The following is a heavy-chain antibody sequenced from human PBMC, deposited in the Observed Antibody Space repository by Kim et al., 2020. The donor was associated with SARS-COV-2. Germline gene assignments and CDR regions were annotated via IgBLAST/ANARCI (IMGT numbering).Heavy chain of an antibody. V-gene: IGHV4-59*01. CDR3: ARAPKAYSAYDFDY. J-gene: IGHJ4*02. Sequence: SETLSLTCTVSGDSISSYYWSWIRQPPGKGLEWIGYFYYSGSTNYNPSLKSRVTISVDTSKNQFSLKVSSVTAADTAVYYCARAPKAYSAYDFDYWGQGTLVTVSS. CDR2: FYYSGST. CDR1: GDSISSYY. D-gene: IGHD5-12*01.